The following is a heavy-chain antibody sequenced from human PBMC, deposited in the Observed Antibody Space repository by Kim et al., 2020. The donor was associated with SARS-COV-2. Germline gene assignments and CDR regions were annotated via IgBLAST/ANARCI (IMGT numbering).Heavy chain of an antibody. Sequence: GGSLRLSCAASGLTVSSNYMSWVRQAPGKGLEGVSVIYTGGTTSYAASVKGRFTISRDNSKNTLYLQMNSLRAEDTAVYYCAREAPYSSTWEPFDYWGQGTLVSVSS. CDR3: AREAPYSSTWEPFDY. D-gene: IGHD6-13*01. V-gene: IGHV3-53*01. J-gene: IGHJ4*02. CDR2: IYTGGTT. CDR1: GLTVSSNY.